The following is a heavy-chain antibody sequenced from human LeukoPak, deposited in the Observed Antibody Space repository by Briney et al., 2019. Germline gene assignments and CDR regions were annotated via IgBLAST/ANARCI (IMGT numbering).Heavy chain of an antibody. D-gene: IGHD3-10*01. CDR3: AKLPYYGSGSYYYFDY. V-gene: IGHV3-23*01. J-gene: IGHJ4*02. Sequence: GGSLRLSCAASGFTFSSYAMSWVHQAPGKGLEWVSAISGSGGSTYYADSVKGRFTISRDNSKNTLYLQMNSLRAEDTAVYYCAKLPYYGSGSYYYFDYWGQGTLVTVSS. CDR2: ISGSGGST. CDR1: GFTFSSYA.